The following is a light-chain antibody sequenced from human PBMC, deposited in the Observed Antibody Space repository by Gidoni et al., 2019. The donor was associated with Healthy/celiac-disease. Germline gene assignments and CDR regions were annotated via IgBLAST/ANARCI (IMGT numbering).Light chain of an antibody. CDR3: QQCNSYPRT. CDR1: QGISSA. CDR2: DAS. Sequence: AIQFTQSPSYLSASVGDRVTSTCRASQGISSALAWYQQKPGKAPKLLIYDASSLESGVPSRFSGSGSGTDFTLTISSLQPEDFATYCCQQCNSYPRTFGQGTKLEIK. V-gene: IGKV1-13*02. J-gene: IGKJ2*01.